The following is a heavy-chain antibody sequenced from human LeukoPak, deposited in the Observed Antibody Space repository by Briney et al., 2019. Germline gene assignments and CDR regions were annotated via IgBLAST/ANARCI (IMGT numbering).Heavy chain of an antibody. CDR1: GYSFTSYW. Sequence: PGESLKISCKASGYSFTSYWIGWVRQMPGKGLEWMGIIYPDDSDTRYNPSFQGQVTISADKSISTAYLQWSSLKASDTAMYYCARHFRSNGDYGPPDYWGQGTLVTVSS. J-gene: IGHJ4*02. D-gene: IGHD4-17*01. CDR2: IYPDDSDT. CDR3: ARHFRSNGDYGPPDY. V-gene: IGHV5-51*01.